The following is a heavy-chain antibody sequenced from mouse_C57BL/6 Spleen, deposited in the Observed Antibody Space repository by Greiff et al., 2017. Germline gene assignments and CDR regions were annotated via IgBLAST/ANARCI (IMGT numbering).Heavy chain of an antibody. D-gene: IGHD2-13*01. CDR3: ARESTVTSENYFDY. J-gene: IGHJ2*01. CDR1: GYTFTSYW. CDR2: IDPSDSET. V-gene: IGHV1-52*01. Sequence: QVQLQQPGAELVRPGSSVKLSCKASGYTFTSYWMHWVKQRPIQGLEWIGNIDPSDSETHYNQKFKDKATLTVDKSSSTAYMQLSSLPSEYSAVYYCARESTVTSENYFDYWGQGTTLTVSS.